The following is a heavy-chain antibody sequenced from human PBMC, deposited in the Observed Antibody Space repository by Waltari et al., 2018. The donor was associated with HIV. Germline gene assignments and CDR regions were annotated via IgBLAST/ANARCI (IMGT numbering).Heavy chain of an antibody. CDR3: ARDERYYDSSGYFNWFDP. J-gene: IGHJ5*02. D-gene: IGHD3-22*01. CDR1: GGSISSGSYS. CDR2: IYTSGST. Sequence: QVQLQESGPGLVKPSQTLSLTCPVSGGSISSGSYSWSWIRQPAGKGLEWIGRIYTSGSTNYNPSLKSRVTISVDTSKNQFSLKLSSVTAADTAVYYCARDERYYDSSGYFNWFDPWGQGTLVTVSS. V-gene: IGHV4-61*02.